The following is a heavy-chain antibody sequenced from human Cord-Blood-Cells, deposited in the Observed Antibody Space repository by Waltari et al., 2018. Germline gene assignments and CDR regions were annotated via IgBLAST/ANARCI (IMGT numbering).Heavy chain of an antibody. J-gene: IGHJ4*02. CDR2: ISYDGSNK. CDR1: GFTSSPYA. D-gene: IGHD1-26*01. Sequence: PQVESGGGVVLPGRSLIHSCATSGFTSSPYAILWVRQAPGKGLEWVAVISYDGSNKYYADSVKGRFTISRDNSKNTLYLQMNSLRAEDTAVYYCARDYSNYFDYWGQGTLVTVSS. V-gene: IGHV3-30*04. CDR3: ARDYSNYFDY.